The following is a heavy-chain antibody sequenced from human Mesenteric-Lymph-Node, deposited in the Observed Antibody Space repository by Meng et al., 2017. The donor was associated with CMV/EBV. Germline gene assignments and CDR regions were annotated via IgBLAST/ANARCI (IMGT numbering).Heavy chain of an antibody. V-gene: IGHV1-2*02. CDR2: INPNSGGT. CDR1: GYTFTGYY. Sequence: ASVQVSCKASGYTFTGYYMHWVRQAPGQGLEWMGWINPNSGGTNYAQKFQGRVTMTRDTSISTAYMELSRLRSDDTAVYYCARDSTKVVTLPLDYWGQGTLVTVSS. D-gene: IGHD3-22*01. CDR3: ARDSTKVVTLPLDY. J-gene: IGHJ4*02.